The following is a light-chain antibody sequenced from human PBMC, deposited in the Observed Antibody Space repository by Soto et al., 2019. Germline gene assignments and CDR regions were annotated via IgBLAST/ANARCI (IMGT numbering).Light chain of an antibody. J-gene: IGKJ1*01. V-gene: IGKV3-15*01. CDR1: QSVSSN. CDR3: QQYNSWPPT. CDR2: GAS. Sequence: EIVMTQSPATLSVSPEERVTLSCRASQSVSSNLAWYLQKPGQAPRLLISGASTRATGVPARFSGSGSGTEFTLTISSLQSEDFALYHCQQYNSWPPTFGQGTKVEIK.